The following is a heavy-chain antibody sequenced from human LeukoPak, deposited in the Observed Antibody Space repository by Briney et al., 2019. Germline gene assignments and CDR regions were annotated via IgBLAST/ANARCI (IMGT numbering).Heavy chain of an antibody. CDR2: IWYDGSNK. CDR1: GFTFSSYG. Sequence: PGGSLRLSCAASGFTFSSYGMHWVRQAPGKGLEGAAVIWYDGSNKYYADSVKGRFTISRDNSKNTLDLQMNSLRAEDTAVYYCARDRSYDFWSGYSTPDYWGQRTLVTVSS. V-gene: IGHV3-33*01. CDR3: ARDRSYDFWSGYSTPDY. J-gene: IGHJ4*02. D-gene: IGHD3-3*01.